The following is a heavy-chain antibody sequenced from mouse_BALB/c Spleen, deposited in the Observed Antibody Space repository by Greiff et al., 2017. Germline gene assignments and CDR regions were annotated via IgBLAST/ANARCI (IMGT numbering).Heavy chain of an antibody. CDR2: IDPANGNT. CDR1: GFNIKDTY. V-gene: IGHV14-3*02. D-gene: IGHD2-4*01. CDR3: AADYDGGWFAY. Sequence: VQLQQSGAELVKPGASVKLSCTASGFNIKDTYMHWVKQRPEQGLEWIGRIDPANGNTKYDPKFQGKATITADTSSNTAYLQLSSLTSEDTAVYYCAADYDGGWFAYWGQGTLVTVSA. J-gene: IGHJ3*01.